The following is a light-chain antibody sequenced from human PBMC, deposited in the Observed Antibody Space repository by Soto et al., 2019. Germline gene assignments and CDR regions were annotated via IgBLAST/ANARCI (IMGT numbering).Light chain of an antibody. J-gene: IGKJ2*01. CDR1: QSLTNNR. V-gene: IGKV3-20*01. Sequence: VLTQSPGTLSLSPAERATLSCRASQSLTNNRLAWYQQRPGQPPRLLIYDASSRATGIPDRFSGSASGTDFTLTISRLEPEDVAVYYCQQYYTSRRTFGQGTKLEI. CDR2: DAS. CDR3: QQYYTSRRT.